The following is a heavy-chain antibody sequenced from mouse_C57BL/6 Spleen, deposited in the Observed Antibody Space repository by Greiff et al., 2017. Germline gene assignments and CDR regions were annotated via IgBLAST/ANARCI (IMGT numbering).Heavy chain of an antibody. V-gene: IGHV5-6*01. D-gene: IGHD2-4*01. J-gene: IGHJ4*01. CDR2: FRSGGSYT. CDR3: ARHEDDYDGYAMDY. CDR1: GFTFSSYG. Sequence: EVQLQESGGDLVKPGGSLKLSCAASGFTFSSYGMSWVRQTPDTRLGWVATFRSGGSYTYYPDSVKGRFTISRDNAKNTLDLQMSSLKSEDTAVYYCARHEDDYDGYAMDYWGQGTSVTVSS.